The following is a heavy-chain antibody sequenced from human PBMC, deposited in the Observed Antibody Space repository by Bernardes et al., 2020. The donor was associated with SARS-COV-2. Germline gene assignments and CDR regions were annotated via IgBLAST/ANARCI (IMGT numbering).Heavy chain of an antibody. CDR1: GFTFSSYG. CDR2: ISYDGSNK. V-gene: IGHV3-30*18. J-gene: IGHJ5*02. CDR3: ANERDYDILTGYWSHGWFDP. D-gene: IGHD3-9*01. Sequence: GGSLRLSCAASGFTFSSYGMHWVRQAPGKGLEWVAVISYDGSNKYYADSVKGRFTISRDNSKNTLYLQMNSLRAEDTAVYYCANERDYDILTGYWSHGWFDPWGQGTLVTVSS.